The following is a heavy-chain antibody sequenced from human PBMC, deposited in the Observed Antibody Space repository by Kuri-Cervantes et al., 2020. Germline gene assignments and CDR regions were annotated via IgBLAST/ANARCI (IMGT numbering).Heavy chain of an antibody. J-gene: IGHJ4*02. V-gene: IGHV3-13*01. CDR2: IGTAGDT. CDR3: ARPGLISVADYYFDS. D-gene: IGHD6-19*01. Sequence: GGSLRLSCAASGFTFSSYDMHWGCHATGKGLEWVSAIGTAGDTYYPGSVKGRFTISRDNAKNSLYLQMNSLRADDTAIYYCARPGLISVADYYFDSWGQGTLVTVSS. CDR1: GFTFSSYD.